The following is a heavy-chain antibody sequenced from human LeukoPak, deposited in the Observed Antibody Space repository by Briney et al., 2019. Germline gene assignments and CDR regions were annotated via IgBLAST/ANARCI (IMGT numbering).Heavy chain of an antibody. CDR1: GGSFSGYY. D-gene: IGHD3-3*01. J-gene: IGHJ3*02. V-gene: IGHV4-34*01. CDR2: INHSGST. CDR3: ARGGRWSGYYTRAAFDI. Sequence: KASETLSLTCAVYGGSFSGYYWSWIRQPPGKGLEWIGEINHSGSTNYNPSLKSRVAISVDTSKNQFSLKLSSVTAADTAVYYCARGGRWSGYYTRAAFDIWGQGTMVTVSS.